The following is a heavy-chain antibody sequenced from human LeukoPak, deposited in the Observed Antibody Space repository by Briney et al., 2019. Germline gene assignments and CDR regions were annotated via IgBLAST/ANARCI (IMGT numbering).Heavy chain of an antibody. V-gene: IGHV3-9*01. D-gene: IGHD2-2*01. J-gene: IGHJ6*02. CDR3: AKDRSTSSLYYYGMDV. CDR1: GFTFDDYA. Sequence: GGSLRLSCAASGFTFDDYAMHWVRQAPGKGLEWVSGINWNSGSIGYADSVKGRFTISRDNAKNSLYLQMNSLRAEDTALYYCAKDRSTSSLYYYGMDVWGQGTTVTVSS. CDR2: INWNSGSI.